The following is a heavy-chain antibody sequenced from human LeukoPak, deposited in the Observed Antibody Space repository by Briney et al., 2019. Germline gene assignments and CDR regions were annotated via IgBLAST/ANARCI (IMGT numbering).Heavy chain of an antibody. J-gene: IGHJ3*02. Sequence: GESLKISCKGSGYSFTSYWIGWVRQMPGKGLEWMGIIYPGDSDTRYSPSFQGQVTISADKSISTAYLQWSSLKASDTAMYYCARHKEEWELLRGSYAFDIWGQGTMVTVSS. CDR3: ARHKEEWELLRGSYAFDI. D-gene: IGHD1-26*01. V-gene: IGHV5-51*01. CDR2: IYPGDSDT. CDR1: GYSFTSYW.